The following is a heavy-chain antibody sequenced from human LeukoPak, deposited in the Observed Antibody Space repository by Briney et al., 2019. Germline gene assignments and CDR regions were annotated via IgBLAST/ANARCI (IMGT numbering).Heavy chain of an antibody. J-gene: IGHJ4*02. D-gene: IGHD2-2*01. V-gene: IGHV1-2*02. CDR2: INPNSGGT. CDR3: ARASYCSSTSCYLAY. CDR1: GYTFTSYY. Sequence: ASVKVSCKASGYTFTSYYMHWVRQAPGQGLEWMGWINPNSGGTNYAQKFQGRVTMTRDTSISTAYMELSRLRSDDTAVYYCARASYCSSTSCYLAYWGQGTLVTVSS.